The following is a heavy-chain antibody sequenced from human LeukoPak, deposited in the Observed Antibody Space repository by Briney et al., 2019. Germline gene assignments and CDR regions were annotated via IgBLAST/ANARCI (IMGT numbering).Heavy chain of an antibody. J-gene: IGHJ4*02. D-gene: IGHD2-15*01. CDR1: GFTVSSNY. CDR2: ISGSGGST. V-gene: IGHV3-23*01. CDR3: AKAVVVVAAFPGALDY. Sequence: GGSLRLSCAASGFTVSSNYMNWVRQAPGKGLEWVSAISGSGGSTYYADSVKGRFTISRDNSKNTLYLQMNSLRAEDTAVYYCAKAVVVVAAFPGALDYWGQGTLVTVSS.